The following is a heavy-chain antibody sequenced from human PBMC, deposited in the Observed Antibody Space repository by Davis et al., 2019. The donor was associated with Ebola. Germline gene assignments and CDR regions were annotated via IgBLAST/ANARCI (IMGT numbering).Heavy chain of an antibody. V-gene: IGHV4-39*01. CDR1: GGSISSSSYY. D-gene: IGHD1-14*01. CDR2: IYYSGST. J-gene: IGHJ6*02. Sequence: MPSEPLSPTCTVSGGSISSSSYYWGWIRQPQGKGLEWMGSIYYSGSTYYNPSLKSRVTISVDTSKNQFSLKLSSVTAADTAVYYCARQWAGKFPGINYGMDVWGQGTTVTVSS. CDR3: ARQWAGKFPGINYGMDV.